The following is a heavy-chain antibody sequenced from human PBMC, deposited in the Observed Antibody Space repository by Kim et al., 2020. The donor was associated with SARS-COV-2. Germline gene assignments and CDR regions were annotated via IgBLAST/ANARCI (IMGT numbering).Heavy chain of an antibody. CDR1: GFTFSDYA. CDR3: VRDVRDYGAVH. D-gene: IGHD4-17*01. CDR2: TTRSGDGS. V-gene: IGHV3-64D*06. J-gene: IGHJ4*02. Sequence: GGSMRLSCSGSGFTFSDYAMHWVRQAPGKGLECVSATTRSGDGSFYADSVEGRFTISRDNSKNTLYLQMNSLRLEDTSVYFCVRDVRDYGAVHWGGGILVISSS.